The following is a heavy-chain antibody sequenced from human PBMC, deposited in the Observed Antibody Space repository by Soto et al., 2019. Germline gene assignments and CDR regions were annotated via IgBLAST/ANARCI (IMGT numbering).Heavy chain of an antibody. CDR3: ARVYGGRGRKFFDY. Sequence: QVQLVQSGAEVKKPGASVKVSCKASGYTLTNYYMHWVRQAPGQGLEWMGIINLSGDTTYTQKLKDRITVTRDTSTSTVYMELTNLRSDDTAVYYCARVYGGRGRKFFDYWGQGTLVTVSS. CDR2: INLSGDT. V-gene: IGHV1-46*01. J-gene: IGHJ4*02. D-gene: IGHD1-26*01. CDR1: GYTLTNYY.